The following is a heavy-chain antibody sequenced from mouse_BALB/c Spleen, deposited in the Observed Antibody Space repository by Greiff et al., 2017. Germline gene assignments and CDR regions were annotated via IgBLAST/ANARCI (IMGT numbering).Heavy chain of an antibody. CDR3: ARDRGYDGVYYFDY. CDR2: IRNKANGYTT. V-gene: IGHV7-3*02. J-gene: IGHJ2*01. Sequence: EVNVVESGGGLVQPGGSLRLSCATSGFTFTDYYMSWVRQPPGKALEWLGFIRNKANGYTTEYSASVKGRFTISRDNSQSILYLQMNTLRAEDSATYYCARDRGYDGVYYFDYWGQGTTLTVSS. D-gene: IGHD2-2*01. CDR1: GFTFTDYY.